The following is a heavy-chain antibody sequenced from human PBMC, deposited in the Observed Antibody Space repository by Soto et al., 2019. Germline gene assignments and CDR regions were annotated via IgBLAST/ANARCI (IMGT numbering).Heavy chain of an antibody. CDR2: IYYSGST. J-gene: IGHJ3*02. Sequence: TSVTLSLTCTVSGGSISSGGYYWSWIRQHPGKGLEWIGYIYYSGSTYYNPSLKSRVTISVDTSKNQFSLKLSSVTAADTAVYYCARGGYCGGDCLVAFDIWGQGTMVTVSS. CDR1: GGSISSGGYY. D-gene: IGHD2-21*02. V-gene: IGHV4-31*03. CDR3: ARGGYCGGDCLVAFDI.